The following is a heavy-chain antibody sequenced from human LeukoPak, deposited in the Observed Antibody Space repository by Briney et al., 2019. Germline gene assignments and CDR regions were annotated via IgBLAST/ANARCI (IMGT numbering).Heavy chain of an antibody. V-gene: IGHV3-30*18. Sequence: GGSLRLSCAASGFTFSSYGMHWVRQAPGKGLEWVAVISYDGSNKYYADSVKGRFTISRDNSKNTLYLQMSSLRPEDTAVYYCANGGYTSSWYVADYWGQGTLVTVSS. D-gene: IGHD6-13*01. J-gene: IGHJ4*02. CDR3: ANGGYTSSWYVADY. CDR1: GFTFSSYG. CDR2: ISYDGSNK.